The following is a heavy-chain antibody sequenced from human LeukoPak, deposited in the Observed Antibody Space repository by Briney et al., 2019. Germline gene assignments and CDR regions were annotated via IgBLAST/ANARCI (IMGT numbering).Heavy chain of an antibody. CDR1: GYTFTSYD. Sequence: ASVTVSCKASGYTFTSYDINWVRQATGQGLEWKGWMNPNSGNTGYAQKFQGRVTMTRNTSISTAYMELSSLRSEDTAVYYCARGVMERRRSYYYFYMDVWGKGTTVTVSS. V-gene: IGHV1-8*01. CDR2: MNPNSGNT. J-gene: IGHJ6*03. D-gene: IGHD1-1*01. CDR3: ARGVMERRRSYYYFYMDV.